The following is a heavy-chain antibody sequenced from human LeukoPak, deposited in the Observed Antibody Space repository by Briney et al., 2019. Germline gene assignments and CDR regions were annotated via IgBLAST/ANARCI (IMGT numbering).Heavy chain of an antibody. CDR1: GFTFSSYA. D-gene: IGHD4-17*01. V-gene: IGHV3-23*01. CDR2: ISGSGGST. J-gene: IGHJ5*02. CDR3: AKGARGDTVTSIVGLNWFDP. Sequence: PGGSLRLSCAASGFTFSSYAMSWVRQAPGKGLEWVSAISGSGGSTYYADSVKGRFSISRDNSKNTLYLRMNSLRADDTAVYYCAKGARGDTVTSIVGLNWFDPWGQGTLVTVSS.